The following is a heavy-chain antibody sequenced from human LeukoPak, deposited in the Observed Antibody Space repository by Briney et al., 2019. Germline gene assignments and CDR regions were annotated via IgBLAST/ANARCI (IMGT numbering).Heavy chain of an antibody. CDR3: AKGGIYNWFDP. Sequence: PGGSLRLSCAASGFTFSNNGMSWVRQAPGKGLEWVSGISGSGGTTYYAASVKGRFTISRDNSKNTLYLQMNSLRAEDTAVYFCAKGGIYNWFDPWGQGTLVTVSS. D-gene: IGHD3-16*01. CDR1: GFTFSNNG. CDR2: ISGSGGTT. V-gene: IGHV3-23*01. J-gene: IGHJ5*02.